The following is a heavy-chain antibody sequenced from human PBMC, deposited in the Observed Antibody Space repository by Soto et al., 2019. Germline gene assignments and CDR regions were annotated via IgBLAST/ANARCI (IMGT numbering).Heavy chain of an antibody. D-gene: IGHD1-7*01. V-gene: IGHV3-74*01. CDR2: VNADGSST. CDR1: GFSFTHYR. Sequence: EVQLVESGGGQVHPGGSLRLSCAASGFSFTHYRIHWVHQVPGKGLEWVCRVNADGSSTNYAGFAKGRFTISRDNSKNTAYLEMNNLRVDDTALYYCAKAGDWNYVFDFWGQGTSVIVSS. J-gene: IGHJ4*02. CDR3: AKAGDWNYVFDF.